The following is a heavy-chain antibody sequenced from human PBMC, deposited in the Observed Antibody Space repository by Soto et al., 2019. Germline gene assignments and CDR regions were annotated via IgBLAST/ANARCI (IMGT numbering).Heavy chain of an antibody. CDR2: ISVGGGIT. CDR3: AKDPNGDCLGAFDS. J-gene: IGHJ4*02. V-gene: IGHV3-23*01. CDR1: KFTFSTYA. D-gene: IGHD2-21*01. Sequence: EVQLLESGGGLVRPGGSLRLSCGGSKFTFSTYAMTWVRQAPGKGLEWVSGISVGGGITKYADSVKGRFTISRDNSKNTLYLQMNSLRAEDTAIYYCAKDPNGDCLGAFDSWGQGTLVTVSS.